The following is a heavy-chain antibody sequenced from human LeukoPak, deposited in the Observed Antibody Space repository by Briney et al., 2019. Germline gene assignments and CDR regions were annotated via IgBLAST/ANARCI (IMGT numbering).Heavy chain of an antibody. CDR2: IFYTGNT. CDR1: GGSISSSY. J-gene: IGHJ3*01. Sequence: NPSETLSLTCTVSGGSISSSYWSWIRQPPGKGLEWIGYIFYTGNTNYNPSLKSRVTISVDTSQNQFSLKLGSVTAADTAMYYCASSTGTYFGLWGQGTMVTVSS. D-gene: IGHD1-26*01. V-gene: IGHV4-59*01. CDR3: ASSTGTYFGL.